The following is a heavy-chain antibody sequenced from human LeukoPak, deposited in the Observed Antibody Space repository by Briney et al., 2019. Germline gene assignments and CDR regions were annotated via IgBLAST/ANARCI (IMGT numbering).Heavy chain of an antibody. CDR1: AFTFSSYW. V-gene: IGHV3-74*01. D-gene: IGHD6-13*01. CDR2: INSDGSST. CDR3: AKGGAAAGLGY. Sequence: PGGSLRLSCAASAFTFSSYWMHWVRQAPGKGLVWVSYINSDGSSTNYADSVKGRFTISGDNSKNTLYLQMNSLRAEDTAVYYCAKGGAAAGLGYWGQGTLVTVSS. J-gene: IGHJ4*02.